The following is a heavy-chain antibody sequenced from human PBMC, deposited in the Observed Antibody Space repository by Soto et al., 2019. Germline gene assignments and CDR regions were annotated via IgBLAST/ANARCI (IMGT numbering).Heavy chain of an antibody. J-gene: IGHJ4*02. CDR1: GFTFGSYW. D-gene: IGHD3-16*01. CDR3: ARDGGGLAH. CDR2: ISPDGTST. Sequence: EVQLVESGGGLVQPGGSLRLSCAASGFTFGSYWIHWVRQAPGKGLVWVSRISPDGTSTSNADSVKGRFTISRDNTKNTLHLQMDSLRVEDTAVYYCARDGGGLAHWGQGTLVNVSS. V-gene: IGHV3-74*01.